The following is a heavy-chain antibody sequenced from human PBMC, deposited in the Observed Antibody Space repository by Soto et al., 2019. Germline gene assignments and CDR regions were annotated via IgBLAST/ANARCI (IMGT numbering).Heavy chain of an antibody. V-gene: IGHV4-61*01. Sequence: QVQLQESGPGLVQPSETLSLTCTVSGASVSSSSYYWSWIRQPLGKGLEWIGYIYYSGSTNYSPSLKSRVPISIDTSKNQFALKLSSVTAADSAVYYCARSGYCSGGSCSFNWFDPWGQGTLVTVSS. CDR2: IYYSGST. CDR3: ARSGYCSGGSCSFNWFDP. D-gene: IGHD2-15*01. CDR1: GASVSSSSYY. J-gene: IGHJ5*02.